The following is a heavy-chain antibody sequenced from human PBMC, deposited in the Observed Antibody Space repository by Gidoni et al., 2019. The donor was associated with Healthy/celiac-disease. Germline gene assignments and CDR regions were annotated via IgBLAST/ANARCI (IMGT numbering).Heavy chain of an antibody. CDR1: GFTFSSYA. Sequence: QVQLVESGGGVVQPGRSLRLSCAASGFTFSSYAMHWVRQAPGKGLGWLAVISYDGSNKYYADSVKGRFTISRDNSKNTLYLQMNSLRAEDTAVYYCVARDWFDPWGQGTLVTVSS. CDR2: ISYDGSNK. V-gene: IGHV3-30-3*01. CDR3: VARDWFDP. J-gene: IGHJ5*02.